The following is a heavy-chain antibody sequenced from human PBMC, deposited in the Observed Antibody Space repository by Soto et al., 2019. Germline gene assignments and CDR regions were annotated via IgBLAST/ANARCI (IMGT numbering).Heavy chain of an antibody. D-gene: IGHD2-21*01. CDR3: AIRGGAVAGDHGY. V-gene: IGHV3-48*01. J-gene: IGHJ4*02. Sequence: EVQLVESGGGLVQPGGSLRLSCAGSGFTFSIYSMNWVRQAPGKGLEWVSYISRDSITIYYADSVKGRFTISRDNGKNSLFLQMNSLRAEDTGVYYCAIRGGAVAGDHGYWGQGTLVTVSS. CDR2: ISRDSITI. CDR1: GFTFSIYS.